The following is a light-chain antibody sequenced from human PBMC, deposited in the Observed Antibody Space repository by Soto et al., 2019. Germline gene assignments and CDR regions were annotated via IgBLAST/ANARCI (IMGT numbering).Light chain of an antibody. V-gene: IGKV1-39*01. CDR3: QQSFSSSWT. J-gene: IGKJ1*01. CDR1: QSIPNS. CDR2: ATS. Sequence: DIQLTQSPSSLSASIGGRVTITCRASQSIPNSLNWYQQKPGKAPNLLIYATSGLQSGVPSRFSGSGSGTDFTLTISSLQREDFAAYYCQQSFSSSWTFGQGTKVDIK.